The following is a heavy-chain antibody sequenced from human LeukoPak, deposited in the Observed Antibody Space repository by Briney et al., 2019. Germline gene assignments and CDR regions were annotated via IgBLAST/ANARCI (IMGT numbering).Heavy chain of an antibody. J-gene: IGHJ4*02. D-gene: IGHD5-18*01. Sequence: GGSLRLSCAASGFTFSSYAMHWVRQAPGKGLEWGAVISYDGSNKYYADSVKGRFTISRDNSKNTLYLQMNSLRAEDTAVYYCARLQLWSYHVDYWGQGTLVTVSS. CDR3: ARLQLWSYHVDY. CDR2: ISYDGSNK. V-gene: IGHV3-30-3*01. CDR1: GFTFSSYA.